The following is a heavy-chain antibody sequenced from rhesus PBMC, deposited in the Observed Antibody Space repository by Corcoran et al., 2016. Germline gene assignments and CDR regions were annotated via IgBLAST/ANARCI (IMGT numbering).Heavy chain of an antibody. D-gene: IGHD4-29*01. V-gene: IGHV1-69*01. CDR3: AGSSDGWYFDI. CDR2: ITPYNGNT. Sequence: EMQLVQSEAEVKKPGASVKISCKASGYPFTYRYLHWLRQTPGQGLEWMGWITPYNGNTNYAQKFQDRATITRDRSMSTAYMELSSLRSEDTAVYYCAGSSDGWYFDIWGPGTPITISS. CDR1: GYPFTYRY. J-gene: IGHJ2*01.